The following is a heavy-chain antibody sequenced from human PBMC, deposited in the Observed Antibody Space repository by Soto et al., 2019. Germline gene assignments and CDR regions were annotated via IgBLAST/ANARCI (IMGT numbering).Heavy chain of an antibody. CDR3: VRDLLGSGGHFDY. Sequence: GGSLRLSCVASEFIFSSFGMHMVRQAPGKGLEWVADIWYDGSETYYEDAVGGRFTISRDNSRNTLYLQMNSLRAEDTAVYHCVRDLLGSGGHFDYWGQGTLVTVSS. J-gene: IGHJ4*02. CDR1: EFIFSSFG. V-gene: IGHV3-33*01. CDR2: IWYDGSET. D-gene: IGHD7-27*01.